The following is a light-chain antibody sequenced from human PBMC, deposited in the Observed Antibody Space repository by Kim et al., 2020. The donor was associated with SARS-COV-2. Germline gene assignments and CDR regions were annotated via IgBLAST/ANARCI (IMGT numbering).Light chain of an antibody. Sequence: QSVLTQPPSLSAAPGQKVTISCSGSSPNFGKNYVSWYQQLPGTPPKLLIYDNTKRPSGIPDRFSASKSGTSATLVITGLQTGDEADYYCGTWDNNPSVHWVFGGGTQLTVL. CDR1: SPNFGKNY. CDR3: GTWDNNPSVHWV. V-gene: IGLV1-51*01. J-gene: IGLJ3*02. CDR2: DNT.